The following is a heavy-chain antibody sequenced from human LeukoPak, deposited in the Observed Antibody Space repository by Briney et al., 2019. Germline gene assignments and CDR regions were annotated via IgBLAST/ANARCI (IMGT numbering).Heavy chain of an antibody. Sequence: SETLSLTCTVSGGSISSYYWSWIRQPPGKGLEWSGYIYYSGITRYNPAPKSPVTILVDTSKNQSSLKLSSVTAADTAVYYCAVVSGSTFDYWGQGTLVTVSS. CDR1: GGSISSYY. V-gene: IGHV4-59*08. CDR2: IYYSGIT. CDR3: AVVSGSTFDY. J-gene: IGHJ4*02. D-gene: IGHD1-26*01.